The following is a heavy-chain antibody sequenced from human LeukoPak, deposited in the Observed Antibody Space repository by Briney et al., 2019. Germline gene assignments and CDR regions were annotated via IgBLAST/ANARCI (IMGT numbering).Heavy chain of an antibody. Sequence: GASVKVSCKASGYTFTDYYMHWVRQAPGQGLEWMGWINPNTGGTKYGQRFQGRVTMTRDTSLSTAYMELSRLRSDDTAVYYCARDSQPYYYDSGVYFEDWFDPWGQGTLVTVSS. D-gene: IGHD3-22*01. CDR3: ARDSQPYYYDSGVYFEDWFDP. CDR1: GYTFTDYY. CDR2: INPNTGGT. V-gene: IGHV1-2*02. J-gene: IGHJ5*02.